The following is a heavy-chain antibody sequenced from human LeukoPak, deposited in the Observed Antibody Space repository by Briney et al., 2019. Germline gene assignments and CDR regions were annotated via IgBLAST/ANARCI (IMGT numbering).Heavy chain of an antibody. CDR3: ARFAGGYYYDSSGYTNPSLDY. V-gene: IGHV4-34*01. D-gene: IGHD3-22*01. Sequence: SETLSLTCAVYGGSFSGYYWSWIRQPPGKGLEWIGEINHSGSTNYNPSLKSRVTISVDTSKNQFSLKLSSVTAEDTAVYYCARFAGGYYYDSSGYTNPSLDYWGQGTLVTVSS. CDR2: INHSGST. CDR1: GGSFSGYY. J-gene: IGHJ4*02.